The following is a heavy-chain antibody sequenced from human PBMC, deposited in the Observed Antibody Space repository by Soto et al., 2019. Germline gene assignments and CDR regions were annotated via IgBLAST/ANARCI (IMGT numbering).Heavy chain of an antibody. V-gene: IGHV1-58*02. CDR3: AASIGPDDILTGHYPALDYYYYMDV. J-gene: IGHJ6*03. D-gene: IGHD3-9*01. CDR2: IVVGSGNT. Sequence: ASVKVSCKASGFTFTSSAMQWVRQARGQRLEWIGWIVVGSGNTNYAQKFQERVTITRDMSTSTAYMELSSLRSEDTAVYYCAASIGPDDILTGHYPALDYYYYMDVWGKGTTVTVSS. CDR1: GFTFTSSA.